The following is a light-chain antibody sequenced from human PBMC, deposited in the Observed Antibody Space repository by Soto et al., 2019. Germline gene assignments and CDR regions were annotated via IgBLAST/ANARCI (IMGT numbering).Light chain of an antibody. CDR1: SSDVGGYNY. Sequence: QSVLTQPASVSGSPGQSITISCTGTSSDVGGYNYVSWSQQHPGKAPQLMIYEVSNRSSGVSNRFSGSKSGNTASLTISGLQAEDEADYYCSSYTSSNTYVFGTGTKVTVL. V-gene: IGLV2-14*01. CDR3: SSYTSSNTYV. CDR2: EVS. J-gene: IGLJ1*01.